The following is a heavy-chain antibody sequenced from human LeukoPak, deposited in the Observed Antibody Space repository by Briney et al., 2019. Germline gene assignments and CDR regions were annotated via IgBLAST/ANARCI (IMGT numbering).Heavy chain of an antibody. Sequence: GGSLRLSCAASGFTFSSYAMSWVRQAPGKGLEWVSAISGSGGSTYYADSVKGRFTISRDNSKNTLNLQMNSLRAEDTAVYYCAKDIIPLTGALDAFDIWGQGTMVTVSS. CDR1: GFTFSSYA. D-gene: IGHD3-9*01. J-gene: IGHJ3*02. CDR3: AKDIIPLTGALDAFDI. CDR2: ISGSGGST. V-gene: IGHV3-23*01.